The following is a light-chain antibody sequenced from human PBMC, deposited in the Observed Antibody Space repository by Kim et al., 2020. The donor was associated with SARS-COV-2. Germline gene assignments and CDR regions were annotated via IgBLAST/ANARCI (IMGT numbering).Light chain of an antibody. Sequence: EIVLTQSPGTLSLSPGERAILSCRASQSVTSTFFAWYQQKPGQAPRLLISGVSSRATGIPDRFSGSGSGTDFTLTISRLEPEDLAVYYCQQYSSSPLTFGGGTKVDIK. CDR2: GVS. CDR3: QQYSSSPLT. CDR1: QSVTSTF. V-gene: IGKV3-20*01. J-gene: IGKJ4*01.